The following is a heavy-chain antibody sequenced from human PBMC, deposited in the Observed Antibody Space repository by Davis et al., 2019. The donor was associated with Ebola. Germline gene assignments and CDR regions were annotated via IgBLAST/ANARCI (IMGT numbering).Heavy chain of an antibody. CDR3: VKVGQMKWNFRYAMDV. J-gene: IGHJ3*01. CDR2: VMYDGKDS. CDR1: GFTFSGSS. Sequence: GESLKISCAASGFTFSGSSMHWVRQAPGKGLEWVAVVMYDGKDSSYSDFVRGRFTISRDNAKNSLYLQMNSLRAEDTAVYYCVKVGQMKWNFRYAMDVWGQGTMVTVSS. D-gene: IGHD1-7*01. V-gene: IGHV3-33*03.